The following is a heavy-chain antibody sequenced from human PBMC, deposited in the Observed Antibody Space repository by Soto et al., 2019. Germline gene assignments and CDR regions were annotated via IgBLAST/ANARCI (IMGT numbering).Heavy chain of an antibody. J-gene: IGHJ5*02. CDR1: GYTFTSYG. CDR3: ASVLPPFDP. V-gene: IGHV1-18*01. Sequence: QVQLVQSGAEVKKPGASVKVSCKASGYTFTSYGISWVRQAPGPGLEWMGGLNAYNGNTNYAQKPQGRVTMTTDTSPSTAYMELRTLISADTAVYYCASVLPPFDPWGQGTLVTVSS. CDR2: LNAYNGNT.